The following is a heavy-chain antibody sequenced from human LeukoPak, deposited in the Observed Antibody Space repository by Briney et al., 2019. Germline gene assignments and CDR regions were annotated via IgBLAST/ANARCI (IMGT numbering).Heavy chain of an antibody. J-gene: IGHJ4*02. CDR3: ARYFMDSGYDNNFDY. V-gene: IGHV1-18*01. Sequence: ASVKVSCKASGYTFTSYGISWVRQAPGQGLEWMGWISAYNGNTNYAQKLQGRVTMTTDTSTSTAYMELRSLRSDDTAVYYCARYFMDSGYDNNFDYWGQGTLVTVSS. D-gene: IGHD5-12*01. CDR1: GYTFTSYG. CDR2: ISAYNGNT.